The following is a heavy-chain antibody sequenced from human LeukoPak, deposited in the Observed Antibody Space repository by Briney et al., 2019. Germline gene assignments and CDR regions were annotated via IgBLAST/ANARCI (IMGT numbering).Heavy chain of an antibody. CDR1: GFNSYW. D-gene: IGHD4-17*01. CDR3: ASPAYGDYALFDY. CDR2: IKQDGSEK. Sequence: GGSLRLSCAASGFNSYWMSWVRQAPGKGLEWVANIKQDGSEKYYVDSVKGRFTISRDNVKNSLYLQMNSLRAEDTAVYYCASPAYGDYALFDYWGQGTLVTVSS. V-gene: IGHV3-7*01. J-gene: IGHJ4*02.